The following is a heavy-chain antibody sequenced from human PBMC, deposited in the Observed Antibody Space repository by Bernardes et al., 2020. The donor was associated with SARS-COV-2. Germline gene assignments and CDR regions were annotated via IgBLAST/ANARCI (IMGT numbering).Heavy chain of an antibody. V-gene: IGHV3-23*01. CDR1: GFTFNTYA. J-gene: IGHJ5*02. CDR3: KKVPDIVVVHFDP. D-gene: IGHD2-2*01. Sequence: GGSLRLSCAASGFTFNTYAMSWVRQAPGKGLEWVSVISGSGGDTYYSDSVKGRFTISRDNSKNTLYLQMNSLRAGDTAVYFCKKVPDIVVVHFDPWGQGTLITDSS. CDR2: ISGSGGDT.